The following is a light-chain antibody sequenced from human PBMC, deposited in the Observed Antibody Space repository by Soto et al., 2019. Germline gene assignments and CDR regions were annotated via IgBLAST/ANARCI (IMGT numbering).Light chain of an antibody. Sequence: ILLPQPPRPPSLSPRARDPPSFRASQSVSNNYLAWYQQKPGQAPRLLIYGASNRATGIPDRFSGSGSGTDFTLTLSSLQPEDFATYYCQQVNSFPSTFGQGTRLENK. V-gene: IGKV3-20*01. CDR2: GAS. CDR3: QQVNSFPST. CDR1: QSVSNNY. J-gene: IGKJ5*01.